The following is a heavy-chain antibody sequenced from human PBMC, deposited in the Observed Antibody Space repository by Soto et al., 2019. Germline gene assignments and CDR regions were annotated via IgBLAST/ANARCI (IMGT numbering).Heavy chain of an antibody. D-gene: IGHD2-2*01. CDR2: ISYRGGT. V-gene: IGHV4-59*01. J-gene: IGHJ5*02. Sequence: SETLSLTCTVSGDSISSYYWSWIRQPPGRGLEWIGYISYRGGTSYNPSLKRRVTISVDTSKNQSSLKLNSVTAADTAVYYCARLGEYYQSLDPWGPGTLVTVSS. CDR1: GDSISSYY. CDR3: ARLGEYYQSLDP.